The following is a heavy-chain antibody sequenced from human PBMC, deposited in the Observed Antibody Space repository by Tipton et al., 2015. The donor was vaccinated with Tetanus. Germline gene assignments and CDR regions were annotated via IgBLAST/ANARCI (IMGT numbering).Heavy chain of an antibody. V-gene: IGHV4-30-4*01. J-gene: IGHJ5*02. D-gene: IGHD6-6*01. CDR2: IYYSGST. CDR3: ARDQGGGRVVRLNWFDP. CDR1: GDSISSGDYY. Sequence: TLSLTCTVSGDSISSGDYYWSWIRQPPGKGLEWIGFIYYSGSTYYNPSLESRVTISVDTSKNQFSLNLTSVTAADTAIYYCARDQGGGRVVRLNWFDPWGQGTLVTVSS.